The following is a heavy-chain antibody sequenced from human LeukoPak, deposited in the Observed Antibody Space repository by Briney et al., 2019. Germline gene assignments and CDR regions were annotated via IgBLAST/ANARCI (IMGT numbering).Heavy chain of an antibody. D-gene: IGHD2-15*01. CDR3: ARTYCSGGSCSYTDPYYFDY. CDR1: GGSVSSGSYY. J-gene: IGHJ4*02. CDR2: IYYSGST. Sequence: SENLSLNCTVSGGSVSSGSYYWSWIRQPPGKGLEWIGYIYYSGSTNYNPSLKSRVTISVDTSKNQFSLKLSSVTAADTAVYYCARTYCSGGSCSYTDPYYFDYWGQGTLVTVSS. V-gene: IGHV4-61*01.